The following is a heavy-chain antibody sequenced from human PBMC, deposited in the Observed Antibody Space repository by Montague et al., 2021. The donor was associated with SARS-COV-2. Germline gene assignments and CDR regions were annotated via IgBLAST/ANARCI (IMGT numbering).Heavy chain of an antibody. D-gene: IGHD4-17*01. V-gene: IGHV4-34*01. CDR2: INHSGST. CDR1: GGSFSGYY. CDR3: ARGSTVTHY. J-gene: IGHJ4*02. Sequence: SETLSLTCAVYGGSFSGYYWSWIRQPPGKGLEWIGEINHSGSTNYNPSLKSRVTISVDTSKNQFSLRLSSVTAADTAVYYCARGSTVTHYWGQGTLVAVSS.